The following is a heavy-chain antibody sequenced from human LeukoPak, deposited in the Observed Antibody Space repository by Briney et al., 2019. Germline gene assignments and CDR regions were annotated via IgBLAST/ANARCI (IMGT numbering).Heavy chain of an antibody. D-gene: IGHD6-19*01. Sequence: QSGGSLRLSCAASGFTFSSYSMNWVRQAPGKGLEWVSYISTSSTTIYYADSVKGRFTISRDNARNSLYLQMNSLRAEDTAVYYCARGPYTNGHYSDYWGQGTLATVSS. J-gene: IGHJ4*02. CDR2: ISTSSTTI. CDR1: GFTFSSYS. V-gene: IGHV3-48*04. CDR3: ARGPYTNGHYSDY.